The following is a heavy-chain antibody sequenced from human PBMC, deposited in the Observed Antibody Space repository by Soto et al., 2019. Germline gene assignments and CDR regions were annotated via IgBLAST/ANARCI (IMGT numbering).Heavy chain of an antibody. CDR1: RDSISNSRFY. J-gene: IGHJ5*02. Sequence: SETLSLTCSVSRDSISNSRFYWAWIRQPPGEGLEWIGSIYHTGNAYYNPSLKSRVTISVDTSKNQFSLKLTSVTAADAALYYCARDFFDSSDYTTNWFDPWGQG. D-gene: IGHD3-22*01. V-gene: IGHV4-39*01. CDR3: ARDFFDSSDYTTNWFDP. CDR2: IYHTGNA.